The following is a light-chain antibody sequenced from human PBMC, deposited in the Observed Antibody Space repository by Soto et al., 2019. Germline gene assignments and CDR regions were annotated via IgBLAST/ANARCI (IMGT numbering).Light chain of an antibody. CDR1: QSIRHY. CDR3: QHHNSYSQT. V-gene: IGKV1-5*01. Sequence: DIQMTQSPPTLSASVGDRVTITCRASQSIRHYLAWHQQMPGKAPKLLIYGASTLQSGVPSRFSGSGSGTEFTLTISSLQPDDFGTYFCQHHNSYSQTFGQGTQVEIK. J-gene: IGKJ1*01. CDR2: GAS.